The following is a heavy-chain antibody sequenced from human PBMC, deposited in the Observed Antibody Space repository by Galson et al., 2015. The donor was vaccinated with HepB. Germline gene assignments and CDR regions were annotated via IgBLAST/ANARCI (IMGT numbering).Heavy chain of an antibody. Sequence: SLRLSCAASGFTFSRYWMQWVRQAPGKGLVWVSRMNSDGSSTGYADSVKGRFTISRDNAKNTLYLQMNSLRAEDAAVYYCAREFQFLGERLYDYWGQGTLVTVSS. D-gene: IGHD3-16*01. J-gene: IGHJ4*02. CDR2: MNSDGSST. CDR1: GFTFSRYW. V-gene: IGHV3-74*01. CDR3: AREFQFLGERLYDY.